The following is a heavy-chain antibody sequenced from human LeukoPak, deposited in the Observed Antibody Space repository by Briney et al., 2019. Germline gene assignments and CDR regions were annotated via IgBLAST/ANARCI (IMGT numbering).Heavy chain of an antibody. CDR1: GFTFSSYA. CDR2: ISGSGGST. CDR3: AKGRYCSGGSCPRGSYYGMDV. D-gene: IGHD2-15*01. V-gene: IGHV3-23*01. J-gene: IGHJ6*02. Sequence: GGSLRLSCAASGFTFSSYAMSCVRQAPGKGLEWVSAISGSGGSTYYADSVKGRFTISRDNSKNTLYLQMNSLRAEDTAVYYCAKGRYCSGGSCPRGSYYGMDVWGQGTTVTVSS.